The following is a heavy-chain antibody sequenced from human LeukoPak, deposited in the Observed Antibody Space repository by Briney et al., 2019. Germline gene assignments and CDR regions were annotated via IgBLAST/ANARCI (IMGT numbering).Heavy chain of an antibody. J-gene: IGHJ6*03. CDR3: AMKFTRDYYYMDV. V-gene: IGHV3-20*04. CDR2: ITWNGGST. CDR1: GFSFDAFG. Sequence: PGGSLRLSCAASGFSFDAFGLSWVRQAPGKGLEWVSGITWNGGSTGYADSVKGRFTISRDNAKNSLYLQMNSLRVEDAALYYCAMKFTRDYYYMDVWGKGTTVTASS.